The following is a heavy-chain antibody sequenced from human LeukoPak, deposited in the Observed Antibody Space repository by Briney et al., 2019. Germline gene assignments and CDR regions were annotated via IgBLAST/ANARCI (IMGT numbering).Heavy chain of an antibody. D-gene: IGHD2-2*01. J-gene: IGHJ4*02. CDR2: IYTSGST. CDR3: ARVPTAILVLDY. Sequence: SETLSLTCTVSGGSISSGSYYWTWQRQPAGKGLEWIVRIYTSGSTNYNPSHSSHITLSGDTSKNHFSLKLSSVTAADTAVYYCARVPTAILVLDYWGQGTLVTVSS. CDR1: GGSISSGSYY. V-gene: IGHV4-61*02.